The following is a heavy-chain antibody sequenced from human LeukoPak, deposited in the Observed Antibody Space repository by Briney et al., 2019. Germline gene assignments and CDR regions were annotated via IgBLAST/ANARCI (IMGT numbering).Heavy chain of an antibody. V-gene: IGHV1-18*04. J-gene: IGHJ6*03. D-gene: IGHD5-18*01. CDR3: AREMRIQVEYYMDV. CDR2: ISTYNAKT. Sequence: ASVKVSCKASGYNFNGYYIHWVRQAPGQGLEWMGWISTYNAKTNYAQKLQGRVTMTIDTSTSTAYMELRSLRSDDTAVYFCAREMRIQVEYYMDVWGKGTTVIVSS. CDR1: GYNFNGYY.